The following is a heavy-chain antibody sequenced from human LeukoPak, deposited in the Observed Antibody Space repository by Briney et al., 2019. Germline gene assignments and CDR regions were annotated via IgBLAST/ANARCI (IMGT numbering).Heavy chain of an antibody. CDR2: IYYSGST. CDR3: ARLFGKYSSSWGVDY. V-gene: IGHV4-39*01. D-gene: IGHD6-13*01. Sequence: SETLSLTCAVYGGSFSGYYWGWIRQPPGKGLEWIGSIYYSGSTYYNPSLKSRVTISVDTSKNQFSLKLSSVTAADTAVYYRARLFGKYSSSWGVDYWGQGTLVTVSS. J-gene: IGHJ4*02. CDR1: GGSFSGYY.